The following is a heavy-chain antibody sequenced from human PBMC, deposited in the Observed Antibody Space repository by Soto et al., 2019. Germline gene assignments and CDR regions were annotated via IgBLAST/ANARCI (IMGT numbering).Heavy chain of an antibody. J-gene: IGHJ5*02. D-gene: IGHD6-19*01. CDR3: ARVPAVASTIPSLWFDP. CDR1: GGSISRYY. CDR2: IHYSGGT. V-gene: IGHV4-59*01. Sequence: ETLSLTCNVSGGSISRYYWSWIRQPPGKGLEWIGYIHYSGGTKYNPSLKSRVTISVDTSKNQFSLKLTSVTAADTAVYFCARVPAVASTIPSLWFDPWGQGTLVTVSS.